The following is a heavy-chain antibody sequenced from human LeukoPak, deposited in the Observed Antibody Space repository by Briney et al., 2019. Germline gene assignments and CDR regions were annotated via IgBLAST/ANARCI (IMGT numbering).Heavy chain of an antibody. D-gene: IGHD6-13*01. CDR1: GGSISSSSYY. CDR2: IYYSGST. CDR3: ARSSVYRSSWLIDY. Sequence: PSESLSLTCTVSGGSISSSSYYWGWIRQPPGKGLEWIGSIYYSGSTYYNPSLKSRVTISVDTSKNQFSPKLTSVTAADTAVYYCARSSVYRSSWLIDYWGQGTLVTVSS. V-gene: IGHV4-39*07. J-gene: IGHJ4*02.